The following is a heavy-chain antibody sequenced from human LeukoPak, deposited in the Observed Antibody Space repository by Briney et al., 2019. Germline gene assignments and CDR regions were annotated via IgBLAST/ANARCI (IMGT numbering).Heavy chain of an antibody. CDR2: IKQDGSEK. D-gene: IGHD3-16*01. V-gene: IGHV3-7*01. CDR1: GFTFSSYW. CDR3: ARQFYGDYVWGNYISEIDY. Sequence: AGGSLRLSCAASGFTFSSYWMSWVRQAPGKGLEWVANIKQDGSEKYYVDSVKGRFTISRDNAKNSLYLQMNSLRAEDTAVYYCARQFYGDYVWGNYISEIDYWGQGTLVTVSS. J-gene: IGHJ4*02.